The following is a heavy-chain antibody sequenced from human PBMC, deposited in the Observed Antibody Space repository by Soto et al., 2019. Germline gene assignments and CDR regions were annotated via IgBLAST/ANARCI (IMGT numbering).Heavy chain of an antibody. CDR2: IIPIFGTA. V-gene: IGHV1-69*12. J-gene: IGHJ6*02. D-gene: IGHD3-16*01. CDR3: ARHLGGNHYYYGMDV. Sequence: QVQLVQSGAEVKKPGSSVKVSCKASGGTFSSYAISWVRQAPGQGLEWMGGIIPIFGTADYAQKFQGRVTLTADDFPSTAYMELSSLRSEDTAVYYCARHLGGNHYYYGMDVWGQGTTVTVSS. CDR1: GGTFSSYA.